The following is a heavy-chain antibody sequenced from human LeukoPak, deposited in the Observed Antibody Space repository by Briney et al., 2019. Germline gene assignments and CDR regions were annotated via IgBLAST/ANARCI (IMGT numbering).Heavy chain of an antibody. CDR1: GGSISNYH. Sequence: KPSETLSLTCTVSGGSISNYHWSWIRQPPGKGLEWIGHIYYSGGTNYNYNPSLKSRVTLSVDTSKNQFSLKLTSVTAADTAVYYCARDVPDDYGGNGDAFDIWGQGTMVTVSS. J-gene: IGHJ3*02. CDR2: IYYSGGTNY. D-gene: IGHD4-23*01. V-gene: IGHV4-59*01. CDR3: ARDVPDDYGGNGDAFDI.